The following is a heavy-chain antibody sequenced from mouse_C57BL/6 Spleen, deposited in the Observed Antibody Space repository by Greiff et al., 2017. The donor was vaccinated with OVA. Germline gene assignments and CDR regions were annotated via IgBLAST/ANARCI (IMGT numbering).Heavy chain of an antibody. Sequence: QVQLQQPGAELVKPGASVKLSCKASGYTFTSYWMHWVKQRPGQGLEWIGMIHPNSGSTNYNEKFKSKATLTVDKSSSTAYMQLSSLTSEDSAVYYCAREEITTVVATPFAYWGQGTLVTVSA. CDR1: GYTFTSYW. CDR2: IHPNSGST. CDR3: AREEITTVVATPFAY. D-gene: IGHD1-1*01. J-gene: IGHJ3*01. V-gene: IGHV1-64*01.